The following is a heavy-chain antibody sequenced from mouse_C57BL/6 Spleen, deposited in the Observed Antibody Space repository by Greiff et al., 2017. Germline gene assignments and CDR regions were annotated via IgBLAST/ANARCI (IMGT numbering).Heavy chain of an antibody. CDR2: IYPGDGDT. J-gene: IGHJ3*01. D-gene: IGHD2-4*01. V-gene: IGHV1-82*01. Sequence: VQLQQSGAELVKPGASVKISCKASGYAFSSSWMNWVKQRPGKGLEWIGRIYPGDGDTNYNGKFKGKATLTADKSSSTAYMQLSSLTSEDSAVYFCARYDYDGAYWGQGTLVTVSA. CDR1: GYAFSSSW. CDR3: ARYDYDGAY.